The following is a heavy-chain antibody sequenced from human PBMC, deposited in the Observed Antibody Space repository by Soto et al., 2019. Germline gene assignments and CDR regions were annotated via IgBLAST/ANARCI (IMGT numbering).Heavy chain of an antibody. Sequence: PGGSLRLSCAASGFIFNSYTMHWVRQAPGKGLEWVAIISYDGTNKYYADSVKGRFTISRDNSKNTLSLQMNSLRSDDTAIYYCARDRRGYSTSAWGQGTLVTVSS. CDR3: ARDRRGYSTSA. V-gene: IGHV3-30-3*01. CDR2: ISYDGTNK. D-gene: IGHD6-13*01. CDR1: GFIFNSYT. J-gene: IGHJ5*02.